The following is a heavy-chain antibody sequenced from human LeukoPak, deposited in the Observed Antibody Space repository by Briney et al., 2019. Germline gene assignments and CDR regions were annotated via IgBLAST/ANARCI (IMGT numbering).Heavy chain of an antibody. CDR2: ISAYNGNT. Sequence: ASVKVSYKASGYTFTSYGINWVRQAPGQGLEWMEWISAYNGNTKYAQKFQGTVTMTTDTSTTTAYMELRSLRYDDTAVYYCARGNGETVSTSLNWFDPWGQGTLVTVSS. CDR3: ARGNGETVSTSLNWFDP. D-gene: IGHD5/OR15-5a*01. J-gene: IGHJ5*02. CDR1: GYTFTSYG. V-gene: IGHV1-18*01.